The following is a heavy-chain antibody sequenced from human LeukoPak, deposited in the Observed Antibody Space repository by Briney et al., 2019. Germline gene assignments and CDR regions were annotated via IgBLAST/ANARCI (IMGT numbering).Heavy chain of an antibody. V-gene: IGHV4-59*01. Sequence: PSETLSLTCTDSGGSIRNYYWSWIRRSPGKGLEWIGNIYDSGSTNYNPSLKSRVTILVDNSNNQFSLKLSSVTAADTAVYYCARDKETYFDYWGQGTLVTVSS. CDR3: ARDKETYFDY. J-gene: IGHJ4*02. CDR2: IYDSGST. CDR1: GGSIRNYY.